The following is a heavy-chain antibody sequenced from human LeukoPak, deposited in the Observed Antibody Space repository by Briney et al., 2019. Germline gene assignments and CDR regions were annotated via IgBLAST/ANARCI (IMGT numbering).Heavy chain of an antibody. D-gene: IGHD6-19*01. Sequence: KSGGSLRLSCEATGFIFTNYSMIWVRQPPGGGLEWVSSISDRGTYTYYAVSVRGRFTISRDNAKKSVYLQIDTLTAEDAAVYYFTRRSQVAGRIFPHHFMDVWGKGTTVTVSS. CDR3: TRRSQVAGRIFPHHFMDV. J-gene: IGHJ6*03. CDR1: GFIFTNYS. CDR2: ISDRGTYT. V-gene: IGHV3-21*01.